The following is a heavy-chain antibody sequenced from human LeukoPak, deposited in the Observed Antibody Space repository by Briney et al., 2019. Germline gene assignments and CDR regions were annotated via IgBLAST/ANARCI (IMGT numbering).Heavy chain of an antibody. J-gene: IGHJ4*02. V-gene: IGHV3-74*01. CDR1: RFTFSNYW. Sequence: PGGSLRLSCAASRFTFSNYWMHWVRHAPGKGLVWVSRINSDGSSISYADSVKGRFTISRDNAKNTLDLQMNSLRAEDTSVYYCARRAAALGAFDYWGQGTLVTVSS. D-gene: IGHD6-13*01. CDR3: ARRAAALGAFDY. CDR2: INSDGSSI.